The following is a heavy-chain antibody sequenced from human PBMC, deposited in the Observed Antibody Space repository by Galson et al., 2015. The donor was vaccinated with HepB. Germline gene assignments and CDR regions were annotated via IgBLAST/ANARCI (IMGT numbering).Heavy chain of an antibody. D-gene: IGHD2-2*01. CDR1: GGSFSGYY. V-gene: IGHV4-34*01. Sequence: SETLSLTCAVYGGSFSGYYWSWIRQPPGKGLEWIGEINHSGSTNYNPSLKSRVTISVDTSKNQFSLKLSSVTAADTAVYYCAREDSTGHIVVVPAAMKYWFDPWGQGTLVTVSS. CDR3: AREDSTGHIVVVPAAMKYWFDP. J-gene: IGHJ5*02. CDR2: INHSGST.